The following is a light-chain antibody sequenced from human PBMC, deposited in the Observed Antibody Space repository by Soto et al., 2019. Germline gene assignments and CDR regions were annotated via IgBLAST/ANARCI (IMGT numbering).Light chain of an antibody. CDR2: NVS. J-gene: IGKJ1*01. V-gene: IGKV1-5*01. CDR1: QSVNGW. Sequence: DIQMTQSPSSLSAVVGDTVTITCRASQSVNGWLAWYQQKPGNAPKFLIYNVSYLESGVPSRFSGSGSGTRFTLTISSLQSVDFATYYCQQYNSYPWTFGQGTMVEIK. CDR3: QQYNSYPWT.